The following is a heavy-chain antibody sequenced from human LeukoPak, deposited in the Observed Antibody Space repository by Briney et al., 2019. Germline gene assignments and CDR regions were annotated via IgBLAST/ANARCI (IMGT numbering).Heavy chain of an antibody. CDR1: GGSFSGYY. CDR2: INHSGST. Sequence: SETLSLTCAVYGGSFSGYYWSWIRQPPGKGLEWIGEINHSGSTNYNPSLKSRVTISVDTSKNQFSLKLSSVTAADTAVYYCARGVVPAARGYNWFDPWGQGTLVTVSS. V-gene: IGHV4-34*01. CDR3: ARGVVPAARGYNWFDP. J-gene: IGHJ5*02. D-gene: IGHD2-2*01.